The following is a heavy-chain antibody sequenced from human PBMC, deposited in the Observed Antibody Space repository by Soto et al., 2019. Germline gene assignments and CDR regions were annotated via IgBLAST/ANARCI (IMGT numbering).Heavy chain of an antibody. D-gene: IGHD3-10*01. CDR1: GGSISSYY. J-gene: IGHJ5*02. Sequence: PSETLSLTCTVSGGSISSYYWSWIQQPPGKGLEWIGYIYYSGSTNYNPSLKSRVTISVDTSKNQFSLKLSSVTAADTAVYYCARCYNWFDPWGQGTLVTVSS. CDR2: IYYSGST. CDR3: ARCYNWFDP. V-gene: IGHV4-59*01.